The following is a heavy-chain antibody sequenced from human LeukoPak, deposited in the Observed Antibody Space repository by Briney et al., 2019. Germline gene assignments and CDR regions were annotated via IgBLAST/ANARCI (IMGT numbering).Heavy chain of an antibody. CDR3: AGVVAVTGTPVYYMDV. J-gene: IGHJ6*03. D-gene: IGHD6-19*01. CDR1: GYTFTGYY. CDR2: IYPNTGGT. Sequence: GASVKVFCKASGYTFTGYYLHWVRQAPGQGLEGMGWIYPNTGGTKSTQKFQGRVSMTRDTSISTAYMDLNRLRSDDTAVYYCAGVVAVTGTPVYYMDVWGKGTTVTVSS. V-gene: IGHV1-2*02.